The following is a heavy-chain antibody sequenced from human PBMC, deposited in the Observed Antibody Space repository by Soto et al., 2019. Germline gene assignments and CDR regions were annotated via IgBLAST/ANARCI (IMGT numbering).Heavy chain of an antibody. CDR2: ISSNGGST. D-gene: IGHD2-15*01. CDR3: ARGVGYCSGGSCPIDY. J-gene: IGHJ4*02. V-gene: IGHV3-64*01. Sequence: GGSLRLSCAASGFTFSSYAMHWVRQAPGKGLEYVSAISSNGGSTYYANSVKGRFTISRDNSKNTLYLQMGSLRAEDMAVYYCARGVGYCSGGSCPIDYWGQGTLVTVSS. CDR1: GFTFSSYA.